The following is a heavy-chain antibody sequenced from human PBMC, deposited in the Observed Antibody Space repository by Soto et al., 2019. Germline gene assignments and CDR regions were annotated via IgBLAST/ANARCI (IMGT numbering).Heavy chain of an antibody. CDR3: ARENRSSWYGVLRAFDI. Sequence: SQTLSLTCAISGDSVSSNSAAWNWIRQSPSRGLEWLGRTYYRSKWYNDYAVSVKSRITINPDTSKNQFSLQLNSVTPEDTAVYYCARENRSSWYGVLRAFDIWGQGTMVNVS. D-gene: IGHD6-13*01. CDR1: GDSVSSNSAA. J-gene: IGHJ3*02. CDR2: TYYRSKWYN. V-gene: IGHV6-1*01.